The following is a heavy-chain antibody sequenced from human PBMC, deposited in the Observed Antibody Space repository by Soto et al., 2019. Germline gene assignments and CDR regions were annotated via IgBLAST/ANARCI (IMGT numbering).Heavy chain of an antibody. Sequence: PGGSLRLSCAVSGFTFRNYAMSWVRQAPGKGLEWVAGITGTGNSISYSDSVRGRFTISRGNSENTLYLQMNSLRAEDTAVYWCAKTPNSRLLNSWGQGALVTVSS. CDR2: ITGTGNSI. CDR3: AKTPNSRLLNS. J-gene: IGHJ4*02. D-gene: IGHD3-9*01. CDR1: GFTFRNYA. V-gene: IGHV3-23*01.